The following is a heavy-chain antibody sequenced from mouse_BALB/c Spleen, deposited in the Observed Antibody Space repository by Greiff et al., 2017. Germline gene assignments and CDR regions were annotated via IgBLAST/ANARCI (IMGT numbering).Heavy chain of an antibody. CDR2: ISNGGGST. Sequence: EVMLVESGGGLVQPGGSLKLSCAASGFTFSSYTMSWVRQTPEKRLEWVAYISNGGGSTYYPDTVKGRFTISRDNAKNTLYLQMSSLKSEDTAMYYCATDGYYEAMDYWGQGTSVTVSS. CDR3: ATDGYYEAMDY. J-gene: IGHJ4*01. D-gene: IGHD2-3*01. CDR1: GFTFSSYT. V-gene: IGHV5-12-2*01.